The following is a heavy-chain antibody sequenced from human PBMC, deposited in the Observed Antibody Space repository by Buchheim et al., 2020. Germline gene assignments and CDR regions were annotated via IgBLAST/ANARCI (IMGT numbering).Heavy chain of an antibody. Sequence: QVQLQQWGAGLLKPSETLSLTCAVYGGSFSGYYWSWIRQPPGKGLEWIGEINHSGSTNYNPSLKSRVTISVDTSKNQFYLKLSSVTAADTAVYYCARDVRAAWGWYFDLWGRGTL. CDR3: ARDVRAAWGWYFDL. CDR2: INHSGST. CDR1: GGSFSGYY. V-gene: IGHV4-34*01. J-gene: IGHJ2*01. D-gene: IGHD3-10*02.